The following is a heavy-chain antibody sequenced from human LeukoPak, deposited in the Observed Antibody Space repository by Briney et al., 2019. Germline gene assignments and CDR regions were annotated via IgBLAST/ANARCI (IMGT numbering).Heavy chain of an antibody. CDR2: ISSSSSYI. D-gene: IGHD4-17*01. CDR3: AKDSEVYGDYVVGGFDY. Sequence: KTGGSLRLSCAASGFTFSSYSMNWVRQAPGKGLEWVSSISSSSSYIYYADSVKGRFTISRDNAKNSLYLQMNSLRAEDTAVYYCAKDSEVYGDYVVGGFDYWGQGTLVTVSS. J-gene: IGHJ4*02. V-gene: IGHV3-21*01. CDR1: GFTFSSYS.